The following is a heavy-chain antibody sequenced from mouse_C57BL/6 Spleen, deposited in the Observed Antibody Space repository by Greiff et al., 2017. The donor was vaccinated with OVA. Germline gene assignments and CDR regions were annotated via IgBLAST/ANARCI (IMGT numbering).Heavy chain of an antibody. CDR2: ISSGGDYI. V-gene: IGHV5-9-1*02. CDR3: TIVRTGKWYFGV. Sequence: EVMLVESGEGLVKPGGSLKLSCAASGFTFSSYAMSWVRQTPEKRLEWVAYISSGGDYIYYADTVKGRFTISRDNARNTLYLQMSSLKSEDTAMYYCTIVRTGKWYFGVWGTGTTVTVSS. CDR1: GFTFSSYA. J-gene: IGHJ1*03. D-gene: IGHD4-1*01.